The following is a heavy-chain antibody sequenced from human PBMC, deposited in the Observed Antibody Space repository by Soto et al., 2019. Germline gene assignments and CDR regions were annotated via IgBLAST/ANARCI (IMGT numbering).Heavy chain of an antibody. J-gene: IGHJ6*02. CDR3: ARGALAAAGNYGMDV. D-gene: IGHD6-13*01. CDR1: GFPFSSYG. V-gene: IGHV3-30*19. CDR2: IWYDGSNK. Sequence: GGSLRLTCAASGFPFSSYGMHWVRQAPGKGLDWVAVIWYDGSNKYYADSVKGRFTISRDNSKNTLYLQMNSLRAEDTAVYYCARGALAAAGNYGMDVWGQGTTVTVSS.